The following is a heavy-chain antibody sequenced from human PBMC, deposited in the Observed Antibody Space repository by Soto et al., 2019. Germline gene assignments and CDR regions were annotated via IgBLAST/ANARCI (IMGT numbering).Heavy chain of an antibody. D-gene: IGHD3-10*01. CDR1: GFTFSSYG. CDR2: ISYDGSNK. J-gene: IGHJ6*02. V-gene: IGHV3-30*18. CDR3: AKATPIWFGELLSPYYYYYGMDV. Sequence: QVQLAESGGGVVQPGRSLRLSCAASGFTFSSYGMHWVRQAPGKGLEWVAVISYDGSNKYYADSVKGRFTISRDNSKNTLYLQMNSLRAEDTAVYYCAKATPIWFGELLSPYYYYYGMDVWGQGTTVTVSS.